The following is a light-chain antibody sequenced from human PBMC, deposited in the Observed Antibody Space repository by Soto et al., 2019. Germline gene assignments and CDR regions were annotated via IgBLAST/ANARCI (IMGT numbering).Light chain of an antibody. CDR3: QQRSNWPT. CDR1: QSVSSN. V-gene: IGKV3-15*01. Sequence: EIVMTQSPATLSVSPGERTTLSCRASQSVSSNLAWYQQKPGQAPRLRIYGASTRATGIPARFSGSGSGTEFTLTVSSLEPEDFAVYYCQQRSNWPTFGQGTRLEI. CDR2: GAS. J-gene: IGKJ5*01.